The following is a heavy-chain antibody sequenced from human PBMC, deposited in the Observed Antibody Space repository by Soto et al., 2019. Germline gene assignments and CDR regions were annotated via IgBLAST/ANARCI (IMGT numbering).Heavy chain of an antibody. Sequence: SEKLCLTCAVYGGSFSGYYWSWIRQPPGKGLEWIGEINHSGSTNYNPSLKSRVTISVDTSKNQFSLKLSSVTAADTAVYYCGSKQESKYYEFCSGHHDGMDVWCQGTTVTVSS. CDR3: GSKQESKYYEFCSGHHDGMDV. CDR1: GGSFSGYY. J-gene: IGHJ6*02. V-gene: IGHV4-34*01. D-gene: IGHD3-3*01. CDR2: INHSGST.